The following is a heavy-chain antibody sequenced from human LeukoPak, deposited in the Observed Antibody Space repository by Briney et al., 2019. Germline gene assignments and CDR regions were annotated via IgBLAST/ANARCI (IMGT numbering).Heavy chain of an antibody. J-gene: IGHJ1*01. CDR2: IYSGGST. Sequence: GGFLRLSCAASGFTVSSNYMSWVRQAPGKGLEWVSVIYSGGSTYYADTVKGRFTISRDNSKNTLYLQMNSLRAEDTAVYYCARDGAAGTGYFQHWGQGTLVTVSS. D-gene: IGHD6-13*01. V-gene: IGHV3-66*01. CDR3: ARDGAAGTGYFQH. CDR1: GFTVSSNY.